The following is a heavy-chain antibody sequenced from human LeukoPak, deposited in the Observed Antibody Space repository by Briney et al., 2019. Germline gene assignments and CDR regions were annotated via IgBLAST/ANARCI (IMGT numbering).Heavy chain of an antibody. CDR2: ISHDGGRT. CDR1: GFTFSIYA. D-gene: IGHD6-19*01. CDR3: ARHLSGWAYDY. Sequence: PGGYLRLSCAASGFTFSIYAMLWVRLAPGKGLEYVSGISHDGGRTYFAKSVKDRFTISRDNSKNTLYLQMGNLRIEDMAVYYCARHLSGWAYDYWGQGTLVTVSS. V-gene: IGHV3-64*01. J-gene: IGHJ4*02.